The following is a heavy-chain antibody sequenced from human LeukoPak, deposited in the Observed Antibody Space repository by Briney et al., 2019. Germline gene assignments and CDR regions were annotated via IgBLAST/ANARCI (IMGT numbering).Heavy chain of an antibody. D-gene: IGHD1-26*01. Sequence: SETLSLTCTVSGGSISRGDYYWSWIRQPPGKGLEWIGYMYYRRSTYFNPALKSRVTISADASKNQFSLKLSSVTAADTAVYYCARAEWELLFDYWGQGTLVTVSS. CDR3: ARAEWELLFDY. CDR1: GGSISRGDYY. CDR2: MYYRRST. J-gene: IGHJ4*02. V-gene: IGHV4-30-4*08.